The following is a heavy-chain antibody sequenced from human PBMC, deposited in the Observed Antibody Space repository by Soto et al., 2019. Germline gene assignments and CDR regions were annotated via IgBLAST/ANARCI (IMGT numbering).Heavy chain of an antibody. CDR3: ARLNRDYYYYGMDV. CDR1: GGSINSSKW. CDR2: IDHSGIT. V-gene: IGHV4-4*02. Sequence: NPSETLSLTCAVSGGSINSSKWWTWVRQVPGKGLEWIGKIDHSGITNYNPSVKSRVTISQDNSKSQLALQLTSVTAADTAVYYCARLNRDYYYYGMDVWGQGTTVTVSS. J-gene: IGHJ6*02.